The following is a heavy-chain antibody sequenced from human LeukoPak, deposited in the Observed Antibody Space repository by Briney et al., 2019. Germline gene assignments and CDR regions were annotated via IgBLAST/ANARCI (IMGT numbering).Heavy chain of an antibody. J-gene: IGHJ5*02. D-gene: IGHD3-9*01. CDR2: IYTSGST. V-gene: IGHV4-4*09. Sequence: SETLSLTCTVSGGSISSYYWSWIRQPPGKGLEWIGYIYTSGSTNYNPSLKSRVTISVDTSKNQFSPKLSSVTAADTAVYYCARQGPGGILSWWLDPWGQGTLVTVSS. CDR3: ARQGPGGILSWWLDP. CDR1: GGSISSYY.